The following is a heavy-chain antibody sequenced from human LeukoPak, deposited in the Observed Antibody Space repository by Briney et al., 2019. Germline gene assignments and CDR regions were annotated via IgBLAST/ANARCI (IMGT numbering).Heavy chain of an antibody. J-gene: IGHJ5*02. Sequence: GGSLRLSCSVSGFSLSMYWMAWVRQAPGKGLEWLANIKQDGSEEYYADSVKGRFTISRDNAKNSLYLQMNSLRAEDTAVYYCASITGTTWGHWFDPWGQGTLVTVSS. CDR3: ASITGTTWGHWFDP. V-gene: IGHV3-7*01. D-gene: IGHD1-7*01. CDR1: GFSLSMYW. CDR2: IKQDGSEE.